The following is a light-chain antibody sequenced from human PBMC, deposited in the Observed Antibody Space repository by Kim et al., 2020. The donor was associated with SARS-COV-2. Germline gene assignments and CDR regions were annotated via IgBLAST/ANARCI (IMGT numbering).Light chain of an antibody. J-gene: IGKJ4*01. CDR2: GAS. Sequence: SPGERVTLSCRASQSVSSKLAWYQQKPGQAPSLLIYGASTRATGTPARFSGSGSGTEFTLDISSLQSEDFAVYYCQQYDTWPPVTFGGGTKVDIK. CDR1: QSVSSK. CDR3: QQYDTWPPVT. V-gene: IGKV3-15*01.